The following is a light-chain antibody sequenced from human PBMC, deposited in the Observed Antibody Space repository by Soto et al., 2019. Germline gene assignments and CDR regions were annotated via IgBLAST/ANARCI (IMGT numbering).Light chain of an antibody. J-gene: IGKJ5*01. Sequence: EIVLTQSPGTLSLSPGERATLSCRASQSVSSSYLAWYQQKPGQAPRLLIYGASSRATGIPDRFSGSGSGTYFTLTISRLEPEDFAVYYCQQYGSSSPITFGQGTRLEIK. CDR2: GAS. CDR3: QQYGSSSPIT. V-gene: IGKV3-20*01. CDR1: QSVSSSY.